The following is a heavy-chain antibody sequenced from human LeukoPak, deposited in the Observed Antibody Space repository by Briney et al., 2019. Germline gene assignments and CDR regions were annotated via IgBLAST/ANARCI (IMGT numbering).Heavy chain of an antibody. CDR2: ISAYNGNT. J-gene: IGHJ4*02. D-gene: IGHD5-18*01. V-gene: IGHV1-18*01. Sequence: GASVKVSCKASGYTFTSYGISWVRQAPGQGLEWMGWISAYNGNTNYAQKLQGRVTMTTDTSTSTAYMELRSLRSDDTAVYYCARDTREYSYGYSYYFDNWGQGTLVTASS. CDR1: GYTFTSYG. CDR3: ARDTREYSYGYSYYFDN.